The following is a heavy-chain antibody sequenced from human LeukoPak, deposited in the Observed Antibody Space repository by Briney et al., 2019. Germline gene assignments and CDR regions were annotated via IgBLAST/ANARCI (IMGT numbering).Heavy chain of an antibody. Sequence: PGGSLRLSCVASGFTFSNYNMNWFRQAPGKGPEWVSSISSGSSYIYYADSLKGRLTVSRDNAKNSLHLQMNSLRAEDTAVYYCARGGLKKKRRDIFDIWGQGTMVTVSS. CDR2: ISSGSSYI. D-gene: IGHD2-15*01. CDR3: ARGGLKKKRRDIFDI. V-gene: IGHV3-21*01. CDR1: GFTFSNYN. J-gene: IGHJ3*02.